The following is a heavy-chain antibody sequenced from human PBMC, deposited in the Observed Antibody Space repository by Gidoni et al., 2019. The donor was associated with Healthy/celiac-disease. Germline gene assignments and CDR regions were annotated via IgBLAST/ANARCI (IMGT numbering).Heavy chain of an antibody. Sequence: QVTLKESGPALVKPTQTLTLTCTFPGFSLSTSGMRVSWIRQPPGQALEWLARIDWDDDKFYSTSLKTRLTISKDTSKNQVVLTMTNMDPVDTATYYCARGYSSFKGLDYWGQGTLVTVSS. D-gene: IGHD6-13*01. V-gene: IGHV2-70*04. CDR3: ARGYSSFKGLDY. CDR2: IDWDDDK. CDR1: GFSLSTSGMR. J-gene: IGHJ4*02.